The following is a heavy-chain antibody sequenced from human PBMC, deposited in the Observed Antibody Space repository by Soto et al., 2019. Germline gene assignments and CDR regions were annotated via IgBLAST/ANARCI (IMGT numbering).Heavy chain of an antibody. D-gene: IGHD2-15*01. CDR1: GGSVSSGSYY. Sequence: QVQLQESGPGLVKPSETLSLTCTVSGGSVSSGSYYWSWIRQPPGKGLEWIGYIYYSGSTNYNPALKSRLTISVDTSQNQFSLKLSSVTAADTAVYYCARDRVYCSCGSCHTGGFDYWGQGTLVTVSS. CDR2: IYYSGST. CDR3: ARDRVYCSCGSCHTGGFDY. V-gene: IGHV4-61*01. J-gene: IGHJ4*02.